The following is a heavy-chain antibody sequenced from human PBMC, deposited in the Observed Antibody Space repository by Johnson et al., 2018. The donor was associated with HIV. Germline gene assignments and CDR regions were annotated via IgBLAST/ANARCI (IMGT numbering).Heavy chain of an antibody. D-gene: IGHD6-19*01. Sequence: QVQLVESGGGVVQPGRSLRLSCAASGFTFSSYAMHWVRRAPGKGLEWVAVISYDGSNKYYADSVKGRFTISRDNSKNTLYLQMNSLRAEDTAVYYCASGGWLEGAFDIWGQGTMVTVSS. CDR2: ISYDGSNK. CDR1: GFTFSSYA. CDR3: ASGGWLEGAFDI. J-gene: IGHJ3*02. V-gene: IGHV3-30-3*01.